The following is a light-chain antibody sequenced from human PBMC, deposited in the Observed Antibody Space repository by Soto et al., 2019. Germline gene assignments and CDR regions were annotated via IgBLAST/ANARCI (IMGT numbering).Light chain of an antibody. V-gene: IGKV1-8*01. Sequence: AIRMTQSPSSLSASTGDRVTITCRASQGISSYLAWFQQKPGKAPKLLIYAASTLQSGGPSRFSGSGSGTDFTLTIICLQSEDFATYYCQQHYSYPRTFGQGTKLAIK. J-gene: IGKJ2*01. CDR2: AAS. CDR3: QQHYSYPRT. CDR1: QGISSY.